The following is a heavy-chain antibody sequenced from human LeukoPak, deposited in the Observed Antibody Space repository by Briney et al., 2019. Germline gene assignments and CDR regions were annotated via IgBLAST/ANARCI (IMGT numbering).Heavy chain of an antibody. Sequence: GGSLRLSCAASGFTFSSYTMSWVRQAPGKGLEWVANLKQDGSEKNYVDSVKGRFTISRDNAKNSLYLQMNSLRAEDTAVYYCARDMTYYTSDISYLVGYMDVWGKGTTVTVSS. V-gene: IGHV3-7*01. CDR2: LKQDGSEK. CDR1: GFTFSSYT. D-gene: IGHD2-8*01. J-gene: IGHJ6*03. CDR3: ARDMTYYTSDISYLVGYMDV.